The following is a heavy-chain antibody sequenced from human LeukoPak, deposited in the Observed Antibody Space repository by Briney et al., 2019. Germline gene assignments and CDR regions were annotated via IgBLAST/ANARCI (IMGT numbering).Heavy chain of an antibody. CDR1: GGTFSSYA. V-gene: IGHV1-69*13. CDR2: IIPIFGTA. Sequence: GASVKVSCEASGGTFSSYAISWVRQAPGQGLEWMGGIIPIFGTANYAQKFQGRVTITADESTSTAYMELSSLRSEDTAVNYCARVLYSYGAYYFDYWGQGTLVTVSS. CDR3: ARVLYSYGAYYFDY. J-gene: IGHJ4*02. D-gene: IGHD5-18*01.